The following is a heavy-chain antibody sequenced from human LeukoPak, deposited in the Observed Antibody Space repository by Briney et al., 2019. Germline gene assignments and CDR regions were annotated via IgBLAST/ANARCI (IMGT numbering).Heavy chain of an antibody. CDR2: IYSGGST. J-gene: IGHJ4*02. CDR1: GFTVSSNY. CDR3: ARDLLRDSSSSYGY. V-gene: IGHV3-53*01. Sequence: PGGSLRLSCAASGFTVSSNYMSWVRQAPGKGLEWVSVIYSGGSTYYADSVKGRFTISRDNSKNTQYLQMNSLRAEDTAVYYCARDLLRDSSSSYGYWGQGTLVTVSS. D-gene: IGHD6-6*01.